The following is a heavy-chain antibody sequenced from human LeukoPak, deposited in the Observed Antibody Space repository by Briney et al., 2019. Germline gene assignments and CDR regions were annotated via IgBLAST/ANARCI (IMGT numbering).Heavy chain of an antibody. V-gene: IGHV3-11*06. Sequence: GGSLRLSCAASGFTFSDYYMNWIRQAPGKGLEWVSYISSSSTYIYYADSVTGRFTISRDNAKNSLYLQMNSLRAEDTALYYCARQAAATREDYFYYMDVWGKGTPVTVSS. CDR1: GFTFSDYY. CDR3: ARQAAATREDYFYYMDV. CDR2: ISSSSTYI. J-gene: IGHJ6*03. D-gene: IGHD6-25*01.